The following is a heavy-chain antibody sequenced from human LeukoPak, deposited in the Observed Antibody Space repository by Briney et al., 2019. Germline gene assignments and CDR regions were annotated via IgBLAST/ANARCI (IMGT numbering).Heavy chain of an antibody. V-gene: IGHV1-2*02. Sequence: ASVKVSCKASGYTFTGYYMHWVRQAPGQGLEWMGWVNPNSGGTNYAQKFQGRVTMTRDTSTSTVYMELSSLRSEDTAVYYCARVLPGDTAAIYYYGMDVWGQGTTVTVSS. D-gene: IGHD2-2*01. CDR2: VNPNSGGT. CDR1: GYTFTGYY. J-gene: IGHJ6*02. CDR3: ARVLPGDTAAIYYYGMDV.